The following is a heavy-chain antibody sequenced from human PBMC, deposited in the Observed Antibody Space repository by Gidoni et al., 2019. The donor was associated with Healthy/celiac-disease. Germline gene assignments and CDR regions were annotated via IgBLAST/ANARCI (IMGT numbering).Heavy chain of an antibody. Sequence: QVQLQVSGPGLVKPSETLSLTCTVSGGSISSYYWSWIRQPPGKGLEWIGYIYYSGSTNYNPSLKSRVTISVDTSKNQFSLKLSSVTAADTAVYYCARDKGVGYDFWSGYPHYGMDVWGQGTTVTVSS. V-gene: IGHV4-59*01. D-gene: IGHD3-3*01. J-gene: IGHJ6*02. CDR3: ARDKGVGYDFWSGYPHYGMDV. CDR1: GGSISSYY. CDR2: IYYSGST.